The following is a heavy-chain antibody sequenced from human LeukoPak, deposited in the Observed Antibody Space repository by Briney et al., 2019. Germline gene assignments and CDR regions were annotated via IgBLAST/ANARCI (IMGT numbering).Heavy chain of an antibody. D-gene: IGHD6-6*01. CDR2: ISAYNGNT. CDR3: ARSSSSRVYDAFDI. J-gene: IGHJ3*02. CDR1: GYTFTSYG. V-gene: IGHV1-18*01. Sequence: ASVKVSCKASGYTFTSYGISWVRQAPGQGLEWMGWISAYNGNTNYAQKLQGRVTMTTDTSTSTAYMELRSLRSEDTAVYYCARSSSSRVYDAFDIWGQGTMVTVSS.